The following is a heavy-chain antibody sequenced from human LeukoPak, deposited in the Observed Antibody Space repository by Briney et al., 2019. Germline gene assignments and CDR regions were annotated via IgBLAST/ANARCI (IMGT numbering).Heavy chain of an antibody. D-gene: IGHD4-23*01. Sequence: GGSLRLSCAASGFTLSSYAMSWIRQAPGKGLEWVSVVSGSGGSTYYADSVKGRFTISRDNSKNTLYLQMNSLRAEDTAVYYCAKESTAVTPYYYGLDVWGQGTTVTVSS. CDR1: GFTLSSYA. CDR2: VSGSGGST. CDR3: AKESTAVTPYYYGLDV. J-gene: IGHJ6*02. V-gene: IGHV3-23*01.